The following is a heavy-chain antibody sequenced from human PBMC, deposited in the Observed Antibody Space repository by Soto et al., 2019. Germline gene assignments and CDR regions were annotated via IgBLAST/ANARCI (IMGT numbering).Heavy chain of an antibody. CDR3: AGYDSSGYYYGAFDI. CDR2: INPSGGST. J-gene: IGHJ3*02. CDR1: GYTFTSYY. Sequence: ASVKVSCKASGYTFTSYYMHWVRQAPGQGLEWMGIINPSGGSTSYAQKFQGRVTMTRDTSTSTVYMELSSLRSEDTAVYYCAGYDSSGYYYGAFDIWGQGTMVTV. D-gene: IGHD3-22*01. V-gene: IGHV1-46*01.